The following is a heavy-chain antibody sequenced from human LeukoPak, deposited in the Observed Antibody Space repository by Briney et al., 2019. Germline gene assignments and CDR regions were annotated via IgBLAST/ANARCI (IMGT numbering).Heavy chain of an antibody. D-gene: IGHD1-1*01. CDR2: INPSGGST. CDR3: ARGTTRDYYYYYGMDV. V-gene: IGHV1-46*01. J-gene: IGHJ6*02. CDR1: GYTFTSYY. Sequence: DSVKLSCMASGYTFTSYYMHWVRQAPGHGLEWMGIINPSGGSTSYAQKFQGRVTMTRDTSTSTVYMELSSLRSEDTAVYYCARGTTRDYYYYYGMDVWGQGTTVTVSS.